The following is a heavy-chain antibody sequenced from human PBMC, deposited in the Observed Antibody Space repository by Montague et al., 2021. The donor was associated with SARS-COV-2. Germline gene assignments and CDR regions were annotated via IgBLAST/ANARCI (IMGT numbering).Heavy chain of an antibody. J-gene: IGHJ6*03. V-gene: IGHV4-34*01. D-gene: IGHD2-2*02. Sequence: SETLSLTCAVHGTSFSGYYWNWIRQPPGKGLEWIGETNHGGSTKYSPSLKSRLTISADTSKNQFSLKLTSVAAADTAVYYCARLRDGVVPSPIPGVGPYYSYYYMDVWGRGTTVTVSS. CDR2: TNHGGST. CDR3: ARLRDGVVPSPIPGVGPYYSYYYMDV. CDR1: GTSFSGYY.